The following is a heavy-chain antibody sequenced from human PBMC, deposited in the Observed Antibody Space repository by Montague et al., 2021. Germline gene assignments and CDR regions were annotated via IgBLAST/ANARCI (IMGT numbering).Heavy chain of an antibody. CDR3: ARRYAPTPLTSVFHX. CDR1: GFSLSTSGVS. CDR2: IDWDDDK. V-gene: IGHV2-70*01. J-gene: IGHJ4*02. Sequence: PALVKPTQTLTLTCTFSGFSLSTSGVSVRWIRQPPGKALERLTLIDWDDDKCYSTSLKNRLIITKDTSINQVVLTMTNMDPVDTVTYYCARRYAPTPLTSVFHXWGKGTLVTVSS. D-gene: IGHD1-14*01.